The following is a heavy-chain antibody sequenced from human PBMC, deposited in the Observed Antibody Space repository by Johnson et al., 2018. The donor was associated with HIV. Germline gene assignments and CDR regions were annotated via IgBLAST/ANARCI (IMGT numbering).Heavy chain of an antibody. CDR1: GFTFSDYY. J-gene: IGHJ3*02. Sequence: QVQLVESGGGLIKPGGSLRLSCAASGFTFSDYYMSWIRQAPGKGLEWVSYISSSGSTIYYADSVKGRFTISRDNSKNTLYLQMKGLRAEDTALYYCARAEIYEGRVGDFAFDIWGRGTMVIVSS. V-gene: IGHV3-11*01. CDR3: ARAEIYEGRVGDFAFDI. CDR2: ISSSGSTI. D-gene: IGHD3-10*01.